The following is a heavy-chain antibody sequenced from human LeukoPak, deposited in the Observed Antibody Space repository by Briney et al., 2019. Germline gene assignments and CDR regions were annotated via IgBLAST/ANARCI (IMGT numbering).Heavy chain of an antibody. J-gene: IGHJ6*02. Sequence: GASVKVSCKASGGTFSSYAISWVRQAPGQGLEWMGGIIPIFGTANYAQKFQGRVTITADESTSTAYMELSSLRSEDTAVYYCARDGITGTRPYYYYYGMDVWGQGTTVTVSS. CDR3: ARDGITGTRPYYYYYGMDV. D-gene: IGHD1-7*01. CDR2: IIPIFGTA. CDR1: GGTFSSYA. V-gene: IGHV1-69*13.